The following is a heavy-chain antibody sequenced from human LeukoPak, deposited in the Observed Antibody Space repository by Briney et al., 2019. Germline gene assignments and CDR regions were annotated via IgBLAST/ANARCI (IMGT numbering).Heavy chain of an antibody. Sequence: GASVKVSCKASGGTFSSYTISWVRQAPGQGLEWMGRIIPIHGIANYEQKFQGRVTITTDKSTSTAYMELSSLRSEDTAVYYCARGYCSSTSCYSYYYYYMDVWGKGTTVTVSS. CDR2: IIPIHGIA. J-gene: IGHJ6*03. D-gene: IGHD2-2*02. V-gene: IGHV1-69*02. CDR3: ARGYCSSTSCYSYYYYYMDV. CDR1: GGTFSSYT.